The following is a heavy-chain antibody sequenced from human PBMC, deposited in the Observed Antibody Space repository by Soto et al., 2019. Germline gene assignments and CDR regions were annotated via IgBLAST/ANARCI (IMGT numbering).Heavy chain of an antibody. V-gene: IGHV4-34*01. D-gene: IGHD2-21*01. CDR1: SGSFSGYY. CDR2: INHSGST. CDR3: ARGGVRRAFAY. J-gene: IGHJ4*02. Sequence: QAQLQQWGAGLLKSSETLSLTCAVYSGSFSGYYWSWIRQPPGKGLEWIGEINHSGSTNYNPSLKSRVTISVDTAKNQFSLQLSAVTAADTAVYRCARGGVRRAFAYWGKGTQVTVSS.